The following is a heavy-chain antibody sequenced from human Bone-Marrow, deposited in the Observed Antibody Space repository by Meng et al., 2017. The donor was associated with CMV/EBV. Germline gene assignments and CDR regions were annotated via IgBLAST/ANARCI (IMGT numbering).Heavy chain of an antibody. V-gene: IGHV1-69*10. D-gene: IGHD6-6*01. CDR3: ARARIAARPESFVIGYYYYGMDV. CDR1: TGTFTTYA. Sequence: SVKVSCKASTGTFTTYAISWVRQAPGQGLEWMGGIIPVLNIANYAQKFQGRVTNTADKPTSTAYMELSSLRSEDTAVYYCARARIAARPESFVIGYYYYGMDVWGQGTTVTVSS. J-gene: IGHJ6*02. CDR2: IIPVLNIA.